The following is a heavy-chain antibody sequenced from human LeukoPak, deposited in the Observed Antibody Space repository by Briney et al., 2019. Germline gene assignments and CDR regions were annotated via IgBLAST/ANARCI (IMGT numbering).Heavy chain of an antibody. CDR2: MNPNSGNT. CDR3: ARGVYYDFWSGYLSFRYYYYMDV. J-gene: IGHJ6*03. D-gene: IGHD3-3*01. V-gene: IGHV1-8*03. Sequence: ASVKVSCKASGYTFTCYDINWVRQATGQGLEWMGWMNPNSGNTGYAQKFQGRVTITRNTSISTAYMELSSLRSEDTAVYYCARGVYYDFWSGYLSFRYYYYMDVWGKGTTVTVSS. CDR1: GYTFTCYD.